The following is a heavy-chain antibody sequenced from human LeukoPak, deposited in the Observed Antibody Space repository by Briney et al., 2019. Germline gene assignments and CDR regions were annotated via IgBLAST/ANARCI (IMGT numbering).Heavy chain of an antibody. CDR2: VSDSGDGS. J-gene: IGHJ4*02. CDR1: GFTFSSHA. Sequence: GGSLRLSCAAPGFTFSSHAMSWVRQAPEKGPEWVSAVSDSGDGSYYAESVKGRFIISRDDSRNTLYLQMNSLRAEDSAVYYCARDSPVLTLWGQGTLVTVSS. V-gene: IGHV3-23*01. CDR3: ARDSPVLTL. D-gene: IGHD4/OR15-4a*01.